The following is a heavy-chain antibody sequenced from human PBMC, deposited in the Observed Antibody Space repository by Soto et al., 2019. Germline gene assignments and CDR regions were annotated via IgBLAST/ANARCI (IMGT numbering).Heavy chain of an antibody. J-gene: IGHJ4*02. Sequence: PSETLSLTCTVSGGSISSYYWTWIRQPPGKGLEWIGNIYYSGSTDYNPSLKSRVTISVDTSKNQFSLKLSSVTAADTAVYYCARDNAFYYGSGSYYDYWGQGTLVTVSS. CDR2: IYYSGST. CDR1: GGSISSYY. D-gene: IGHD3-10*01. V-gene: IGHV4-59*12. CDR3: ARDNAFYYGSGSYYDY.